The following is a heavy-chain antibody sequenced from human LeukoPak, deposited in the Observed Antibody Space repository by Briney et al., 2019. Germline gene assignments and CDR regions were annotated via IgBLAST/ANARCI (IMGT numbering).Heavy chain of an antibody. V-gene: IGHV1-8*03. CDR1: GYTFTNYD. CDR3: ARDLGYCSSTSCPYNWFDP. J-gene: IGHJ5*02. D-gene: IGHD2-2*01. CDR2: MNPNSGNT. Sequence: GASVKVSCKASGYTFTNYDINWVRQATGQGLEWMGWMNPNSGNTGYAQKFQGRVTITRETSINTAYMELSSLTSEDTAVYYRARDLGYCSSTSCPYNWFDPWGQGTLVTVSS.